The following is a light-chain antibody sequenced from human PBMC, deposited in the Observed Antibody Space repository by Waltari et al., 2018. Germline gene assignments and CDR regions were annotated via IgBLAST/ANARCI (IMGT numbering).Light chain of an antibody. J-gene: IGKJ2*01. Sequence: DIQMTQSPSSLAASVGDGVTITCRASQIISTYLAWYQQKAGMAPQLLIYGAYHLQSGVPSRFSGSGSGTDCTLTISSLQPEDFATYYCQQSFSSPYTFGQGTKLQIK. V-gene: IGKV1-39*01. CDR2: GAY. CDR3: QQSFSSPYT. CDR1: QIISTY.